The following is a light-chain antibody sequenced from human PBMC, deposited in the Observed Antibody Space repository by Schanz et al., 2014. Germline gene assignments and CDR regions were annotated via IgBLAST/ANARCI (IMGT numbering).Light chain of an antibody. J-gene: IGLJ2*01. CDR3: SAYVQGRNFVA. V-gene: IGLV2-14*01. CDR2: EVN. CDR1: TSDVGGYNY. Sequence: QSALTQPASVSGSPGQSITISCTGTTSDVGGYNYVSWYQQHPGKAPKLMIYEVNKRPSGVPDRFSGSKSANTASLTISGLQAEDEADYYCSAYVQGRNFVAFGGGTKLTVL.